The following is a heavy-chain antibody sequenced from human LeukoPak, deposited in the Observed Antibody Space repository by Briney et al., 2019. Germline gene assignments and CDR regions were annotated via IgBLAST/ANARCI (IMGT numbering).Heavy chain of an antibody. CDR2: INHSGST. J-gene: IGHJ4*02. Sequence: PSETLSLTCAVYGGSFSGYYWSWIRQPPGKGLEWIGEINHSGSTNYNPSLKSRVTISVDTSKNQFSLKLSSVTAADTAVYYCARDTHQEPFDYWGQGTLVTVSS. V-gene: IGHV4-34*01. CDR3: ARDTHQEPFDY. CDR1: GGSFSGYY. D-gene: IGHD1-26*01.